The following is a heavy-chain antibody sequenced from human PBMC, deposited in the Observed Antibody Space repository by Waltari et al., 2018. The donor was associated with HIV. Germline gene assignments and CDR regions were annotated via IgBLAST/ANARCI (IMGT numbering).Heavy chain of an antibody. CDR3: ARTLVSSGLVRFDP. CDR2: INTDTGNP. D-gene: IGHD6-6*01. CDR1: GYSITSPA. J-gene: IGHJ5*02. V-gene: IGHV7-4-1*02. Sequence: QVQLVQSGSELKKPGASVRVSCKASGYSITSPAINWFRLAPGQGLEWMGWINTDTGNPTYAPGFTGRFVFSVDSTVRTAYLQISSLMVDDTAVYYCARTLVSSGLVRFDPWGQGTLVTVSS.